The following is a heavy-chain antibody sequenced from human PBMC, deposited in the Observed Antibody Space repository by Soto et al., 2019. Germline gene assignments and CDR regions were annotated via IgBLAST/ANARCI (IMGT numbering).Heavy chain of an antibody. V-gene: IGHV5-51*01. CDR3: ATVGYSSSPTFCSF. Sequence: PGESLKISCKGSGYSFVNYWIGWVRQMPGKGLEWMGITYPGDSDTRYSPSFQGQVTISADKSISTAYLQWSSLKASDTAMYFCATVGYSSSPTFCSFWEQGTLVTVAS. CDR1: GYSFVNYW. D-gene: IGHD6-13*01. J-gene: IGHJ4*02. CDR2: TYPGDSDT.